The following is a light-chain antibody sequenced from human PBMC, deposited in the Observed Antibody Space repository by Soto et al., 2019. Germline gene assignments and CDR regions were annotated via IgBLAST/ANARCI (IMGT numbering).Light chain of an antibody. V-gene: IGLV1-47*01. J-gene: IGLJ7*01. CDR1: SSNIGNNF. CDR3: SKRDDSLSGFVG. CDR2: SDN. Sequence: QSVLTQPPSVSGTPGQRVTISCSGSSSNIGNNFVYWYQHLPGAAPTLVVYSDNHRPSGVPVRFSGSKSGTSASLTISGLPAGGEGYYFCSKRDDSLSGFVGFRGGTQLTVL.